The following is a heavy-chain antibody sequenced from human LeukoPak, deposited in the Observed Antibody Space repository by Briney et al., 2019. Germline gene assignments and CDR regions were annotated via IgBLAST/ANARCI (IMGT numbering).Heavy chain of an antibody. CDR1: GGFISSYY. V-gene: IGHV4-4*07. CDR2: IYTSGST. J-gene: IGHJ3*02. CDR3: ARDRYSSTGDAFDI. D-gene: IGHD6-13*01. Sequence: SETLSLTCTVSGGFISSYYWSWIRQPAGKGLEWIGRIYTSGSTNYNPSLKSRVTMSVDTSKNQFSLKLSSVTAADTAVYYCARDRYSSTGDAFDIWGQGTMVTVSS.